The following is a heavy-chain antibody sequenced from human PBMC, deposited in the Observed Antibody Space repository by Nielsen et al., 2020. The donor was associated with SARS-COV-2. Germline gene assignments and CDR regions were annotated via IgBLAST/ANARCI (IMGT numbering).Heavy chain of an antibody. Sequence: SVKVSCKASDNTFTTITWVRQAPGQGLEWVGRISGNNANVKYAQNLQGRVTMTTDTSTSTVYMDLKRLRSDDTAVYYCAREGSGVVPGPLGIGMWYLYYYMDVWGRGTTVTVSS. D-gene: IGHD2-2*01. CDR1: DNTFTT. CDR2: ISGNNANV. V-gene: IGHV1-18*01. CDR3: AREGSGVVPGPLGIGMWYLYYYMDV. J-gene: IGHJ6*03.